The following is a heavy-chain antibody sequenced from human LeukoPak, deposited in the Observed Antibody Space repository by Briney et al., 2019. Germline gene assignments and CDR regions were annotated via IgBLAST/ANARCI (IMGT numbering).Heavy chain of an antibody. CDR2: INHSGST. J-gene: IGHJ5*02. Sequence: PLGTLSLTCAVYGGSLRGYYWGWIREPPGKGLEWIGEINHSGSTNYNPSLKSRVTISVDTSKNQFSLKLSSVTAADTAVYYCARGQYSNYNWFDPWGQGTLVTASS. D-gene: IGHD4-11*01. CDR3: ARGQYSNYNWFDP. V-gene: IGHV4-34*09. CDR1: GGSLRGYY.